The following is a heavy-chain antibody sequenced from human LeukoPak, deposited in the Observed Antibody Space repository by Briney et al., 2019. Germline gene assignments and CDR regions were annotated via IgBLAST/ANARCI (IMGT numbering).Heavy chain of an antibody. J-gene: IGHJ5*02. V-gene: IGHV1-18*01. CDR1: GYTFTSYG. Sequence: ASVKVSCKASGYTFTSYGISWVRQAPGQGLEWMGWISAYNGNTNYAQKFQGRVTITADKSTSTAYMELSSLRSEDTAVYYCARDLTSLVSDPWGQGTLVTVSS. D-gene: IGHD2-2*01. CDR3: ARDLTSLVSDP. CDR2: ISAYNGNT.